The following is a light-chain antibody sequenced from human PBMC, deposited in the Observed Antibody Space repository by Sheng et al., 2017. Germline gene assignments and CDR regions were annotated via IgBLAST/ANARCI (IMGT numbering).Light chain of an antibody. Sequence: QSVLTQPPSVSGAPGQRVAISCSNIGAGYDVHWYQQLEGTAPKLLIYGNTNRPSGVSDRFAASRSGTSASLAITGLQSEDEGFTYCQSNDRRLRGMFGGGTEADRP. CDR1: NIGAGYD. CDR3: QSNDRRLRGM. CDR2: GNT. V-gene: IGLV1-40*01. J-gene: IGLJ3*02.